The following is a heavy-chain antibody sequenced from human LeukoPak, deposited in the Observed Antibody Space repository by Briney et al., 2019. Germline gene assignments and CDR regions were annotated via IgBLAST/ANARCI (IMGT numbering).Heavy chain of an antibody. CDR3: AKGDGYNYDNWFDP. CDR1: GFTSSNYA. V-gene: IGHV3-23*01. Sequence: GGSLRLSCAASGFTSSNYALSWVRQAAGKGLEWVSGISNSGGSTYYADSVKGRFTISRDNSKNTLYLQMNSLRADDTAVYYCAKGDGYNYDNWFDPWGQGTLVTVSS. CDR2: ISNSGGST. J-gene: IGHJ5*02. D-gene: IGHD5-24*01.